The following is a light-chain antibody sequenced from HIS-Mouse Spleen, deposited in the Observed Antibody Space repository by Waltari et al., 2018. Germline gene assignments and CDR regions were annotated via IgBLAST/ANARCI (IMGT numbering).Light chain of an antibody. CDR1: ALPKQY. J-gene: IGLJ2*01. V-gene: IGLV3-25*03. CDR2: KDS. Sequence: SYELTQPPSVSVSPGQTARITCSGDALPKQYAYWYQQKPGQAPVLVIYKDSERPSGIPGRLSGSSSGTTVTLTIRGVQAEDEADYYCQSADSSGTYHVVFGGGTKLTVL. CDR3: QSADSSGTYHVV.